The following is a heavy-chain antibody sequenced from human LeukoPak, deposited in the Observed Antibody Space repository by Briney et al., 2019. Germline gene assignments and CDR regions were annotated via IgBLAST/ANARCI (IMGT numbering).Heavy chain of an antibody. CDR2: ISSSSSYI. V-gene: IGHV3-21*01. J-gene: IGHJ3*02. Sequence: PGGSLRLSCEASGFTFSSYSMNGFRQAPGKGLKWASSISSSSSYIYYADSVKGRFTISRDNAKNSLYLQMNSLRAEDTAVYYCARRNYAIDAFDIWGQGTMVTVSS. CDR1: GFTFSSYS. D-gene: IGHD1-7*01. CDR3: ARRNYAIDAFDI.